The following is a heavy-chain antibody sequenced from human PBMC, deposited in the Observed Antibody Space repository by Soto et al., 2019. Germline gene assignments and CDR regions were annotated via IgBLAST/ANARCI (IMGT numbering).Heavy chain of an antibody. CDR1: GYTFTSYD. J-gene: IGHJ4*02. CDR3: ARGRGYYDSSGYHWAY. Sequence: QVQLVQSGAEVKKPGASVKVSCKASGYTFTSYDINWVRQATGQGLEWMGWMNPNSGNTGYAQKFQGRVTMTRNTSISTAYMERSSLRSEDTAVYYCARGRGYYDSSGYHWAYWGQGTLVTVSS. CDR2: MNPNSGNT. D-gene: IGHD3-22*01. V-gene: IGHV1-8*01.